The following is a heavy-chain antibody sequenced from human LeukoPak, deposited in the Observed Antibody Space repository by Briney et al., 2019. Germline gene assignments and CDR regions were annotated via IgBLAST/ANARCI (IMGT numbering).Heavy chain of an antibody. D-gene: IGHD6-6*01. CDR2: IYYSGST. CDR3: ARVSTAGIAARRTPLDAFDI. CDR1: GDSITNYY. J-gene: IGHJ3*02. Sequence: SETLSLTRTVSGDSITNYYWSWIRQPPGKGLEWIGYIYYSGSTNYNPSLKSRVTISVDTSKNQFSLKLSSVTAADTAVYYCARVSTAGIAARRTPLDAFDIWGQGTMVTVSS. V-gene: IGHV4-59*01.